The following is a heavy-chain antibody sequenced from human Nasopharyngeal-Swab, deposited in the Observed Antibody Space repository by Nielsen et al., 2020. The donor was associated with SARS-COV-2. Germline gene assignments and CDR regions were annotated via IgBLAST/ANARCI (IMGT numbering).Heavy chain of an antibody. V-gene: IGHV3-74*01. CDR1: GFIFSNYW. Sequence: GGSLRLSCAGSGFIFSNYWMHWVRQAPGKGLVWVSRIRGDGSDPSYADSVRGRFTISRDNAKNTLYLQMNSLRVEDTAVYYCVKHQGSSSDQWGQGTLVTVSS. CDR3: VKHQGSSSDQ. J-gene: IGHJ4*02. CDR2: IRGDGSDP.